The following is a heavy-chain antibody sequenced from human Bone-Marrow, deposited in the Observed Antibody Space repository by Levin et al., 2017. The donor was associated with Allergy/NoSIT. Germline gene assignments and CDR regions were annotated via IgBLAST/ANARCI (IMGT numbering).Heavy chain of an antibody. CDR2: ITYDGSDK. CDR1: GFTFSNYA. D-gene: IGHD2-15*01. Sequence: GGSLRLFCAASGFTFSNYAMHWVRQAPGKGLEWVAVITYDGSDKNYEDSVRGRFTISRDDSKNTVYLEMNSLRAEDTAVYYCAKDDATGDYWYYYMDVWGKGTTVTVSS. V-gene: IGHV3-30*18. CDR3: AKDDATGDYWYYYMDV. J-gene: IGHJ6*03.